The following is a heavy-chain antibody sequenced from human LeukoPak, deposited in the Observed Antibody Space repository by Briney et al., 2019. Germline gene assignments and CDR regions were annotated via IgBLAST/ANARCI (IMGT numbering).Heavy chain of an antibody. D-gene: IGHD3-16*02. CDR1: GFTVSSND. V-gene: IGHV3-53*01. Sequence: GGSLRLSCAASGFTVSSNDMNWVRQAPGKGLEWVLIIYTGGSTYYADSVKGRFTISRDDSKNTLYLQMNNLTAEDTSVYYCARGGRYGSPDYWGQGTLVTVSS. CDR3: ARGGRYGSPDY. CDR2: IYTGGST. J-gene: IGHJ4*02.